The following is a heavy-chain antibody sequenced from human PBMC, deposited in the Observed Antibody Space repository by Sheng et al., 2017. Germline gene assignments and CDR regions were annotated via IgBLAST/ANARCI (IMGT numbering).Heavy chain of an antibody. J-gene: IGHJ4*02. CDR1: VAPSIITT. CDR3: ARGTNWNNAPYYFDL. V-gene: IGHV4-59*01. D-gene: IGHD1-1*01. Sequence: QVQLRESGPGLVKAFGDPCPSPALSLVAPSIITTGPGSGSPQKRDWMYWIYSSQWARHQVQPLPLKSRGTISADTSKNQFSLRLSSVTAADTAIYYCARGTNWNNAPYYFDLWGQGTLVTVSS. CDR2: SSQWARH.